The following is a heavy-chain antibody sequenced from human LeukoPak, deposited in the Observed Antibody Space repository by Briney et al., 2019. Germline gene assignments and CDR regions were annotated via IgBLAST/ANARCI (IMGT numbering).Heavy chain of an antibody. Sequence: SETLSLTYIVSGGSIGSYYWSWVRQTPGKGLEWIGYVYYTGRTNYNPSLKGRVTIFVDTSKNQFSLKLSSVTAADTAVYYCARLTEGWWGQGALVTVSS. CDR1: GGSIGSYY. CDR2: VYYTGRT. V-gene: IGHV4-59*08. D-gene: IGHD2-15*01. J-gene: IGHJ4*02. CDR3: ARLTEGW.